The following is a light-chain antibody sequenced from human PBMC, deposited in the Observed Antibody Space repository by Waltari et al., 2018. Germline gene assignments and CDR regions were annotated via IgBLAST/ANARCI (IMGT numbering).Light chain of an antibody. V-gene: IGKV2-28*01. CDR3: MQILQPART. CDR1: QSLLHSNGYNY. J-gene: IGKJ2*01. Sequence: DILMTQSPPSLPVTPGEPASISCRSSQSLLHSNGYNYLDWYLQKPGQSPQVLIYLGSNRASGVPDRFSGSGSGTDFTLNISRVEAEDVGVYYCMQILQPARTFGQGTRLEIK. CDR2: LGS.